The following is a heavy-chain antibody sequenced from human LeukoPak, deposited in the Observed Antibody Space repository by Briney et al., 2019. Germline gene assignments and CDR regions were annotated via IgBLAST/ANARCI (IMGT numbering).Heavy chain of an antibody. CDR2: IHYSHSA. D-gene: IGHD6-13*01. CDR1: GGSISNSGYY. J-gene: IGHJ4*02. CDR3: ARRRAAAGPFDY. Sequence: PSETLSLTCAVSGGSISNSGYYWAWIRQPAGKGLEYIGNIHYSHSALYNPSLQSRATILVDTSKNQFSLKLSSVTAADTAVYYCARRRAAAGPFDYWGRGTLVTVSS. V-gene: IGHV4-39*01.